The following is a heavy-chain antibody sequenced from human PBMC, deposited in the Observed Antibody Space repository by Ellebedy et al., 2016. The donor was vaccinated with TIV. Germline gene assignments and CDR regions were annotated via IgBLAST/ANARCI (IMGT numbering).Heavy chain of an antibody. Sequence: GESLKISCEAAGFNFRTYAMTWVRQAPGKGLEWVASISGSSDDTYYVDSVKGRFTISRDNSNNTVSLQLNALRAEDTAVYYCASGHRGISFGIWGQGTMVTVSS. J-gene: IGHJ3*02. V-gene: IGHV3-23*01. CDR1: GFNFRTYA. D-gene: IGHD3-16*01. CDR2: ISGSSDDT. CDR3: ASGHRGISFGI.